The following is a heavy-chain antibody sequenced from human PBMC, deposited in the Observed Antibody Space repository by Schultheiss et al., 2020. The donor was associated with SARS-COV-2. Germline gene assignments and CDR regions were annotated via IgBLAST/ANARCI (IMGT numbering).Heavy chain of an antibody. Sequence: ESLRLSCTVSGGSISSYYWSWIRQPPGKGLEWIGYISDSGSTNYNPSLKSRVTISVDTSKNQFSLKLSSVTAADTAVYYCARGYGSSWYGFDYWGQGTLVTVSS. V-gene: IGHV4-59*01. CDR1: GGSISSYY. CDR3: ARGYGSSWYGFDY. D-gene: IGHD6-13*01. CDR2: ISDSGST. J-gene: IGHJ4*02.